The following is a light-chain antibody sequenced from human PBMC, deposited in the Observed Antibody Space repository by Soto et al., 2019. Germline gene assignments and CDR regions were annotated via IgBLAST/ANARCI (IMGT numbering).Light chain of an antibody. Sequence: QSALTQPRTVSGSPGPSLTISCTGTNSDVDDYRYVSWYQQFPGKAPKFVIYGVKQGPSGVPNRSPAYNTDNTAALNITGLQAEDEADYYCCSYVTTPEIVGTGTKVTVL. CDR3: CSYVTTPEI. V-gene: IGLV2-11*01. J-gene: IGLJ1*01. CDR2: GVK. CDR1: NSDVDDYRY.